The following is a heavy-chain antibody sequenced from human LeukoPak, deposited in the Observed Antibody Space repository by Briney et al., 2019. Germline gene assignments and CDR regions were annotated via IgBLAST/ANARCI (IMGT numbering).Heavy chain of an antibody. J-gene: IGHJ3*02. D-gene: IGHD2-8*01. CDR2: IYYSGST. Sequence: SETLSLTCTVSGGSISSSSYYWGWIRQPPGKGLEWIGSIYYSGSTYYNPSLKSRVTISVDTSKNQFSLKLSSVTAADTAVYYCARDRYCTNGVCYSDAFDIWGQGTMVTVSS. V-gene: IGHV4-39*07. CDR3: ARDRYCTNGVCYSDAFDI. CDR1: GGSISSSSYY.